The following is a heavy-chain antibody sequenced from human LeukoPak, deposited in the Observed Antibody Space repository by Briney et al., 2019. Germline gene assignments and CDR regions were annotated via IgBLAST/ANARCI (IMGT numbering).Heavy chain of an antibody. J-gene: IGHJ4*02. D-gene: IGHD2-2*01. CDR3: ASGTYCSSTSCYWDY. CDR2: IHTSGST. CDR1: GGSISSYY. V-gene: IGHV4-4*07. Sequence: KPWETLSLTCTVSGGSISSYYWSWIRQPAGKGLEWIGRIHTSGSTNYNPSLKSRVTMSVDTSKNQFSLKLSSVTAADTAVYYCASGTYCSSTSCYWDYWGQGTLVTVSS.